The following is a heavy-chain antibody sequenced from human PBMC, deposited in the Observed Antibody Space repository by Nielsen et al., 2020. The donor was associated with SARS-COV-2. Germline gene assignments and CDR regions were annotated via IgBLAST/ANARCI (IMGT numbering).Heavy chain of an antibody. CDR3: ARDLSIVVVIAATPFDY. J-gene: IGHJ4*02. Sequence: GGSLRLSCAASGFMFSNYGIHWVRQAPGKGLEWVAVISYDGSNTYYADSVKGRFTISRDNSKNMVYLQMNSLRAEDTAVYYCARDLSIVVVIAATPFDYWGQGTLVTVSS. CDR2: ISYDGSNT. CDR1: GFMFSNYG. D-gene: IGHD2-21*01. V-gene: IGHV3-30*03.